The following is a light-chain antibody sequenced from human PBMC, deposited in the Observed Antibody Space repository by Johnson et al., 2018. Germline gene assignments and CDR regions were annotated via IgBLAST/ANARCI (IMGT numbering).Light chain of an antibody. J-gene: IGLJ1*01. V-gene: IGLV1-51*02. CDR1: SSNIGNNY. CDR2: ENN. CDR3: GTWDSRLSAGNV. Sequence: QSVLTQPPSVSAAPGQKVTISCSGSSSNIGNNYVSWYQQLPGTAPKLLIYENNKRPSGIPDRFSGSKSGTSATLAITGLQTGDEADYYCGTWDSRLSAGNVIGNGRKVTVI.